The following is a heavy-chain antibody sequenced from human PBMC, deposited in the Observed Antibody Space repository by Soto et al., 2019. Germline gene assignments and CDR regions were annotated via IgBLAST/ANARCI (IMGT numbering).Heavy chain of an antibody. D-gene: IGHD1-1*01. Sequence: EVQLVESGGGLVQPGGSLRLSCAASGFTFSSYSMNWVRQAPGKGLEWVSYISSSSSTIYYADSVKGRFTISRDNAKNSPYLQMNSLRTEDTVVYYCARDLNDGLFDDSGQRTLVTVSS. CDR1: GFTFSSYS. CDR3: ARDLNDGLFDD. V-gene: IGHV3-48*01. J-gene: IGHJ4*02. CDR2: ISSSSSTI.